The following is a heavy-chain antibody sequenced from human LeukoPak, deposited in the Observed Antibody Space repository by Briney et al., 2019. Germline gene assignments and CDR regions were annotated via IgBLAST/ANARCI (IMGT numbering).Heavy chain of an antibody. CDR3: AREGYSSSWYLY. D-gene: IGHD6-13*01. J-gene: IGHJ4*02. CDR2: INSDGSST. Sequence: GGSLRLSCAASGFMFDDYDMTWVRHAPGKGLVWVSRINSDGSSTSYADSVKGRFTISRDNAKNTLYLQMNSLRAEDTAVYYCAREGYSSSWYLYWGQGTLVTVSS. CDR1: GFMFDDYD. V-gene: IGHV3-74*01.